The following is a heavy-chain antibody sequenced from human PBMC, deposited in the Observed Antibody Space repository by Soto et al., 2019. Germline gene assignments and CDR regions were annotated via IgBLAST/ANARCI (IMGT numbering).Heavy chain of an antibody. Sequence: QVQLQESGPGVVKPSETLSLTCTVSGGSISPFYWSWVRQPPGKGLEWIGYLYYSGNTNYTPPLRSRVTIAVAASKRRVFLSLTYVTAAYTAVYYCARVGGVAARTFDYWGQGTEVTVSS. CDR1: GGSISPFY. V-gene: IGHV4-59*01. CDR3: ARVGGVAARTFDY. D-gene: IGHD3-16*01. J-gene: IGHJ4*02. CDR2: LYYSGNT.